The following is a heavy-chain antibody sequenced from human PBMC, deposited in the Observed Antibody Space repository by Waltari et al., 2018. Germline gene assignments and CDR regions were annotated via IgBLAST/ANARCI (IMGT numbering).Heavy chain of an antibody. CDR3: ACLRSYSSSWPDIFDV. Sequence: QLQPQESGPGLVTPSATLSLSCSVAGVAIHSSSYCGWIRQPPGKGLEWMGSVYFNGHTYFSPALKSRLTISVDTSKDQCSLSLSSVTAADTAVYYCACLRSYSSSWPDIFDVWGQGTKVTVSS. CDR2: VYFNGHT. D-gene: IGHD2-2*01. J-gene: IGHJ3*01. V-gene: IGHV4-39*01. CDR1: GVAIHSSSY.